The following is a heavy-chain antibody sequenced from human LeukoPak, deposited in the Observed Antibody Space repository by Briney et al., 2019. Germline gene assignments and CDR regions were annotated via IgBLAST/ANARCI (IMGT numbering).Heavy chain of an antibody. J-gene: IGHJ3*02. CDR1: GGTFSSYA. V-gene: IGHV1-69*05. CDR3: ARGTSLRDSDAFDI. CDR2: IIPIFGTA. D-gene: IGHD1-14*01. Sequence: SVKVSCKASGGTFSSYAISWVRQAPGQGLEWMGGIIPIFGTANYAQKFQGRVTITTDESTSTAYMELSSLRSEDTAVYYCARGTSLRDSDAFDIWGQGTMVTVSS.